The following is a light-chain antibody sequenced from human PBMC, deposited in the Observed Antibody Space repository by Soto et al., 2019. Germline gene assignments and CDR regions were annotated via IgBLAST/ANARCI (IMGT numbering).Light chain of an antibody. J-gene: IGKJ1*01. CDR3: QQYGGSPT. Sequence: EIVLTQSPGTLSLSPGERATLSCRASQSVSSSFLAWYQQKPGQAPRLLIYGASSRATGIPDRFSGSGSGTDFTLTISRLELEDFAVYYCQQYGGSPTFGQGTKVEIK. CDR1: QSVSSSF. CDR2: GAS. V-gene: IGKV3-20*01.